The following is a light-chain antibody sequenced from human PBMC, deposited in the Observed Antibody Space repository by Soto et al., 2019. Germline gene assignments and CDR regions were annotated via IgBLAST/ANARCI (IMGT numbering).Light chain of an antibody. Sequence: EIVLTQSPATVSLSPGERATLSCWASQSLSSYLAWYQQKPGQAPRLLIYDASNRANGIPARFTGSGSGTDFTLTISSLEPEDFAVYFCQQRAGWPRTFGQGTKV. CDR1: QSLSSY. V-gene: IGKV3-11*01. J-gene: IGKJ1*01. CDR3: QQRAGWPRT. CDR2: DAS.